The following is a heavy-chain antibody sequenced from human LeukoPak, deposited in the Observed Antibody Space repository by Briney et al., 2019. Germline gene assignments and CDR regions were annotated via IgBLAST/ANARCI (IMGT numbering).Heavy chain of an antibody. CDR2: ISYDGSNI. D-gene: IGHD3-16*01. V-gene: IGHV3-30*04. CDR3: AKDDNYIRFLS. Sequence: GGSLRPSCAASGFTFSSYAMHWVRQAPGKGLEWVAVISYDGSNIHYVDSVKGRFTISRDNSKNTLYLQMNSLRAEDTAVYYCAKDDNYIRFLSWGQGTLVTVSS. J-gene: IGHJ5*02. CDR1: GFTFSSYA.